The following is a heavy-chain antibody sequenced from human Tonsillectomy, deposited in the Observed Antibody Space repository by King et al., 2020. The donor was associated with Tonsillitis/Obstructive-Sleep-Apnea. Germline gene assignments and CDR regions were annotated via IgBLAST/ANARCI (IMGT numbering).Heavy chain of an antibody. CDR1: GFTFDDYA. CDR3: ATDIQGKLVGRTFGF. D-gene: IGHD6-6*01. J-gene: IGHJ4*02. Sequence: VQLVESGGGLVQPGRSLRLSCAASGFTFDDYAMHWVRQAPGKGLEWVSGISWNSGRIGYAYSVKGRFTISRDNAKNSLYLQMNSLRTEDTALYYCATDIQGKLVGRTFGFWGQGTLVTVSS. CDR2: ISWNSGRI. V-gene: IGHV3-9*01.